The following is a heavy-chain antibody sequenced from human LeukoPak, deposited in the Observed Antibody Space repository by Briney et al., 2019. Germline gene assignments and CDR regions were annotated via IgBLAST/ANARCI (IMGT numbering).Heavy chain of an antibody. D-gene: IGHD3-9*01. CDR3: AAKTDAYYDILTGYSVAEYFQH. Sequence: GASVKVSCKASGYTFTSYGISWVRQAPGQGLEWMGWISAYNGNTNYAQKLQGRVTMTTDTSTRTAYMELRSLRSDDTAVYYCAAKTDAYYDILTGYSVAEYFQHWGQGTLVTVSS. CDR1: GYTFTSYG. V-gene: IGHV1-18*01. CDR2: ISAYNGNT. J-gene: IGHJ1*01.